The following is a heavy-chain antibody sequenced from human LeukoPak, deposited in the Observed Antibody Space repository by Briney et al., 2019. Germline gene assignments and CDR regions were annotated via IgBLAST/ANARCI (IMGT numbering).Heavy chain of an antibody. D-gene: IGHD2-8*01. V-gene: IGHV1-69*01. CDR2: SIPIFGTS. J-gene: IGHJ6*02. CDR1: GGTFIDYA. Sequence: SVKVSCKASGGTFIDYAINWVRQAPGQGLEWMGGSIPIFGTSNYAQRFQGRVTISADESTSTAYMELSSLRSEDTAVYYCESPMVYDTYYYYHGMDVWGQGTTVTVSS. CDR3: ESPMVYDTYYYYHGMDV.